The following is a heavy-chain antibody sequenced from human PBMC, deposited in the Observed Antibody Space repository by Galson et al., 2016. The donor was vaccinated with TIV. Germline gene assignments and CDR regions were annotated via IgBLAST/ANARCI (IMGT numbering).Heavy chain of an antibody. Sequence: SETLSLTCGVNGGSFRGYYWGWIRQPPGKGLEWIGNIYYSGSAYYNPSLKSRVTISVDTSKNQFSLKLSSVTAADTAVYYCATYCSSTTCLFDPWGQGTLVTVSS. CDR2: IYYSGSA. D-gene: IGHD2-2*01. J-gene: IGHJ5*02. V-gene: IGHV4-34*01. CDR1: GGSFRGYY. CDR3: ATYCSSTTCLFDP.